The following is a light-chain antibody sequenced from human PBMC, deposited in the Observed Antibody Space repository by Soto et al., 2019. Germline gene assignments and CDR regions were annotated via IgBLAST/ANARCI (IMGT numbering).Light chain of an antibody. CDR1: SSDVGGYNY. Sequence: QSALTQPPSASGSPGQSVTISCTGTSSDVGGYNYVSWYQQHPGKAPKLMIYEVNKRPSGVPDRFSGSKFGNTASLTVSGLQAEDEADYYCSSHSGSNLVVFGGGTQLTVL. J-gene: IGLJ2*01. V-gene: IGLV2-8*01. CDR2: EVN. CDR3: SSHSGSNLVV.